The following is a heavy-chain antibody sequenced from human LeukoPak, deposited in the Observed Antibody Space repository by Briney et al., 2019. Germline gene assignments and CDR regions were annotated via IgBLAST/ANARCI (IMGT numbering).Heavy chain of an antibody. CDR3: ARGHDGYTIFGVVPTYFDY. D-gene: IGHD3-3*01. Sequence: GGSLRLSCAASGFTFSYYWMSWVRQAPGKGLEWVSSISGTVGNTYYADSVKGRFTISRDNSKNTLYLQMNSLRAEDTALYYCARGHDGYTIFGVVPTYFDYWGQGTLVTVSS. CDR1: GFTFSYYW. CDR2: ISGTVGNT. V-gene: IGHV3-23*01. J-gene: IGHJ4*02.